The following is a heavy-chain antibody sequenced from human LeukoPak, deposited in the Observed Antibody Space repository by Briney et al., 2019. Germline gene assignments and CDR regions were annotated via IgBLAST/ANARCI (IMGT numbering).Heavy chain of an antibody. CDR1: GYTFTGYY. D-gene: IGHD3-10*01. CDR2: INPNSGGT. J-gene: IGHJ4*02. Sequence: ASVKVSCKASGYTFTGYYMHWVRQAPGQGLEWMGWINPNSGGTNYAQKFQGRVTMTRDTSISTAYMELSRLTSDDTAVYYCASPDAMVRGVTKEYYFDYWGQGTLVTVSS. CDR3: ASPDAMVRGVTKEYYFDY. V-gene: IGHV1-2*02.